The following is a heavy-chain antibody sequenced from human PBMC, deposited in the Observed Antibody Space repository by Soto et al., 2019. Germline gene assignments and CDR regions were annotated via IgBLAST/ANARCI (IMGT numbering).Heavy chain of an antibody. D-gene: IGHD3-22*01. CDR1: GYSFAGYW. CDR2: IDPSDSQT. Sequence: GESLKISCKGSGYSFAGYWIPWVRQKTGKGLEWMGRIDPSDSQTYYSTSFRGHVPISVTKSITTVYLQWSSLRASDTAMYYFSRQIYDSDTGPNFQYYFDSWGQGTPVTVSS. V-gene: IGHV5-10-1*01. J-gene: IGHJ4*02. CDR3: SRQIYDSDTGPNFQYYFDS.